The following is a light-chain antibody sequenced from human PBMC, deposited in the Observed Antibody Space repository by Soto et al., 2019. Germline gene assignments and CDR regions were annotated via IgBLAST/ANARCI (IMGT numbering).Light chain of an antibody. Sequence: ENVLTQSPGTLSLSPGERATLSCRASQSVSSSYLAWYQQKPGQAPRLLIYGVSSRATAIPDRFSGSGSGTDFTLTISRLEPEDFAVYYCQQYGSSPWAFGQGTKVEIK. V-gene: IGKV3-20*01. CDR1: QSVSSSY. CDR2: GVS. CDR3: QQYGSSPWA. J-gene: IGKJ1*01.